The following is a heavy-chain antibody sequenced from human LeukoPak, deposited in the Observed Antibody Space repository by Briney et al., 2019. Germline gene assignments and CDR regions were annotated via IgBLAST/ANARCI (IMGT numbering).Heavy chain of an antibody. V-gene: IGHV3-48*04. CDR2: ISGSGDTT. CDR1: GFTFSDYS. J-gene: IGHJ4*02. CDR3: ARPSPPGDGYNPCDY. Sequence: GGSLRLSCAASGFTFSDYSMNWVRQAPGKGLEFVSYISGSGDTTYYADSFLGRFTISRDNAKNSVYLQMNSLRPEDTAVYYCARPSPPGDGYNPCDYWGPGALVIVSS. D-gene: IGHD5-24*01.